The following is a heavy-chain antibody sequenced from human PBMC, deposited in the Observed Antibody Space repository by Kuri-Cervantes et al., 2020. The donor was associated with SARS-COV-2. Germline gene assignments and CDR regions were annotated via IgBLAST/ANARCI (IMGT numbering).Heavy chain of an antibody. CDR2: INHSGST. J-gene: IGHJ4*02. Sequence: SETLSLTCAVYGGSFSGYYWSWIRQPPGKGLEWIGEINHSGSTNYNPSLKSRVTISVDTSKNQFSLKLSSVTAADTAVYYCVKEGSYDFWSGYLPYYFDYWGQGTLVTVS. CDR3: VKEGSYDFWSGYLPYYFDY. V-gene: IGHV4-34*01. D-gene: IGHD3-3*01. CDR1: GGSFSGYY.